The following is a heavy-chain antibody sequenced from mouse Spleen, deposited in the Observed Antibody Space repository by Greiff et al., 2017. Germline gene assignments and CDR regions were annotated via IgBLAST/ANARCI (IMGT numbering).Heavy chain of an antibody. CDR2: IYPGDGDT. CDR3: ASYYGNSGYAMDY. CDR1: GYAFSSYW. V-gene: IGHV1-80*01. J-gene: IGHJ4*01. D-gene: IGHD2-1*01. Sequence: VKLVESGAELVKPGASVKISCKASGYAFSSYWMNWVKQRPGKGLEWIGQIYPGDGDTNYNGKFKGKATLTADKSSSTAYMQLSSLTSEDSAVYFCASYYGNSGYAMDYWGQGTSVTVSS.